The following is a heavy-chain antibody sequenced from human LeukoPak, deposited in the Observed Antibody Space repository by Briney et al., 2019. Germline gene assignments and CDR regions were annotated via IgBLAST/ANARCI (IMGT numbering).Heavy chain of an antibody. V-gene: IGHV3-30-3*01. CDR3: ARELGISFDY. D-gene: IGHD7-27*01. J-gene: IGHJ4*02. Sequence: GGSLRLSCAASGFTFSSYAMHWVRQAPGKGLEWVAVISYDGSNKYYAGSVKGRFTISRDNSKNTLYLQMNSLRAEDTAVYYCARELGISFDYWGQGTLVTVSS. CDR1: GFTFSSYA. CDR2: ISYDGSNK.